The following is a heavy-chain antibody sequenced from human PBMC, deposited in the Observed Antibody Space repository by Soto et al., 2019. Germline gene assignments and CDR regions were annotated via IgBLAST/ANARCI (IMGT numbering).Heavy chain of an antibody. V-gene: IGHV3-30*18. CDR1: GFTFSSHG. J-gene: IGHJ4*02. Sequence: GGSLRLSCAASGFTFSSHGMHWVRQAPGKGLEWVAVISYDGSNKYYADSVKGRLTISRDNSKNTLYLQMNSLRVEDTAVYYCAKDRVESGLGEVDYWGQGTLVTVSS. D-gene: IGHD3-16*01. CDR3: AKDRVESGLGEVDY. CDR2: ISYDGSNK.